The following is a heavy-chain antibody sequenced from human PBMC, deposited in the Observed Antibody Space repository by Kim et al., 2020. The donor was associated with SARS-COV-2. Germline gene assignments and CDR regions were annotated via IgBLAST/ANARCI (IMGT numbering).Heavy chain of an antibody. D-gene: IGHD1-26*01. V-gene: IGHV3-74*01. J-gene: IGHJ4*02. Sequence: ADSVKGRFTISRDNAKNTLYLKMNSLRAEDTAVYYCARDQPQIVGSFDYWGQGTLVTVSS. CDR3: ARDQPQIVGSFDY.